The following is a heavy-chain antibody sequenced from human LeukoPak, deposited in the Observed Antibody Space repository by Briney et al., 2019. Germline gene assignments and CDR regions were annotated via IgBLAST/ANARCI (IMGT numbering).Heavy chain of an antibody. J-gene: IGHJ4*02. CDR3: ATSRSSSGWYGLDY. CDR1: GYTFTSYD. CDR2: INPNSGGT. Sequence: ASVKVSCKASGYTFTSYDINWVRQVTGQGLEWMGWINPNSGGTNYAQKFQGRVTMTRDTSISTAYMELSRLRSDDTAVYYCATSRSSSGWYGLDYWGQGTLVTVSS. V-gene: IGHV1-2*02. D-gene: IGHD6-19*01.